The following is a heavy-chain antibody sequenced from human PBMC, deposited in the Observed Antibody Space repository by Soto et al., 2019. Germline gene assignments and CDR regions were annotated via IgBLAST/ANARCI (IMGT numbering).Heavy chain of an antibody. V-gene: IGHV4-59*01. J-gene: IGHJ5*02. D-gene: IGHD3-16*01. Sequence: SETLSLTCNVSGGSISNYYWTWVRQSPEKGLEWIGYMYYNGNINYSPSLKSRVTISIDTSKNQFSLTLKSVTAADTAVYYCASGGNWFDPWGQGVLVTVSS. CDR1: GGSISNYY. CDR3: ASGGNWFDP. CDR2: MYYNGNI.